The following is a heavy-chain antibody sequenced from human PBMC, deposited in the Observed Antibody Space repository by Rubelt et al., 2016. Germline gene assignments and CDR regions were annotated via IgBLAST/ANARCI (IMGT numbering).Heavy chain of an antibody. J-gene: IGHJ4*02. D-gene: IGHD3-10*01. V-gene: IGHV4-34*02. CDR2: VNHAAVT. Sequence: QVQLQQWGEGLLKPSETLSLTCVVSGGSFSGYSWSWVRQPPEKGLEWIGDVNHAAVTVYSPSLKGRVTISLDTSKNHLSLWLASVTAADTAVYYCARGASPWYYGTNDYYHYWGPGSQVVVSS. CDR1: GGSFSGYS. CDR3: ARGASPWYYGTNDYYHY.